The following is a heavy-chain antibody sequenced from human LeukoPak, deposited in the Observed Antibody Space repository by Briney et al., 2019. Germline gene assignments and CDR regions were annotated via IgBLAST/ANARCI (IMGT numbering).Heavy chain of an antibody. CDR3: AKVTNIAAKVPNYFDY. V-gene: IGHV3-23*01. Sequence: GGSLRLSCAASGFTFSSYAMSWVRQAPGKGLEWVSAISGSGGSTYYADSVKGRFTISRDNSKNTLYLQMNSLRAEDTAVYYRAKVTNIAAKVPNYFDYWGQGTLVTVSS. D-gene: IGHD6-13*01. CDR2: ISGSGGST. J-gene: IGHJ4*02. CDR1: GFTFSSYA.